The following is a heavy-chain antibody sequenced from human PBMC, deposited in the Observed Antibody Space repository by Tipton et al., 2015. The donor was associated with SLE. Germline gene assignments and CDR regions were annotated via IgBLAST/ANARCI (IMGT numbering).Heavy chain of an antibody. CDR2: ISFDGSRK. CDR3: AISLYSSPDY. J-gene: IGHJ4*02. Sequence: SLRLSCAVSGFTFSTYAMHWVRQAPGKGLEWLAVISFDGSRKYYADSVEGRFTISRDNAKNSLYLQMNSLRAEDTAIYYCAISLYSSPDYWGQGTLVTVSS. D-gene: IGHD6-13*01. V-gene: IGHV3-30*04. CDR1: GFTFSTYA.